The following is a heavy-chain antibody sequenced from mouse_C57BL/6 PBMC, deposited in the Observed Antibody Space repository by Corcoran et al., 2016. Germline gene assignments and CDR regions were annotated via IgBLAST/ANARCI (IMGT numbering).Heavy chain of an antibody. D-gene: IGHD2-1*01. V-gene: IGHV9-3*01. J-gene: IGHJ3*01. Sequence: QIQLVQSGPELKKPGETVKISCKASGYTFTTYGMSWVKQAPGKGLKWMGWINTYSGVPTYADDFKGRFAFSLETSASTAYLQINNLKNEDTATYFCARGGGNLPFAYWGQGTLVTVSA. CDR3: ARGGGNLPFAY. CDR1: GYTFTTYG. CDR2: INTYSGVP.